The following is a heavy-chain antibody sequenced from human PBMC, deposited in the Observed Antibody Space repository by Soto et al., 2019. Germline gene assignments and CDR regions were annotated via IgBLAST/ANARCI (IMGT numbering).Heavy chain of an antibody. CDR1: GFTVSSNY. D-gene: IGHD3-9*01. CDR2: IYSGGST. J-gene: IGHJ3*02. Sequence: GGSLRLSCAASGFTVSSNYMSWVRQAPGKGLEWVSVIYSGGSTYYAESVKGRFTISRHNSKNTLYLQMNSLRAEDTAVYYCARVYYDILTGYRYDAFDIWGQGTMVTVSS. CDR3: ARVYYDILTGYRYDAFDI. V-gene: IGHV3-53*04.